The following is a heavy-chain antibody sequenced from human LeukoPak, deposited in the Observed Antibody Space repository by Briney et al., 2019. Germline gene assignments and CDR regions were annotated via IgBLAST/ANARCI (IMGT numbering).Heavy chain of an antibody. CDR1: GGSISSYY. J-gene: IGHJ6*02. V-gene: IGHV4-59*01. CDR2: IYYSGST. CDR3: ARDRGPPYYYYGMDV. Sequence: SETLSLTCTVSGGSISSYYWSWIRQPPGKGLEWIGYIYYSGSTNYNPSLKSRVTISVDTSKNQFSLKLSSVTAADTAMYYCARDRGPPYYYYGMDVWGQGTTVTVSS.